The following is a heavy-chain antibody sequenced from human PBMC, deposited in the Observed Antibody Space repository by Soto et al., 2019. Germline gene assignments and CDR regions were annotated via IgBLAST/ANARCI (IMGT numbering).Heavy chain of an antibody. CDR2: IYFTGNT. J-gene: IGHJ5*02. CDR1: GGSITSSSHF. CDR3: AGQTFTIAAASYGRSNWFGP. V-gene: IGHV4-39*01. D-gene: IGHD6-25*01. Sequence: SETLSLTCSASGGSITSSSHFWGWVRQPPGKGLEWIGTIYFTGNTYYTPSLKSRLTMSIDTSKNEFSLRLTSVTAADTAVYYCAGQTFTIAAASYGRSNWFGPWGPGTLVTGS.